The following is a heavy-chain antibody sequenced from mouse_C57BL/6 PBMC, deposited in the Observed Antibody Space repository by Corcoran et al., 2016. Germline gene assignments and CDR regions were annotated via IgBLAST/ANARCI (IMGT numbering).Heavy chain of an antibody. D-gene: IGHD2-5*01. CDR1: GYTFTDYY. V-gene: IGHV1-26*01. CDR3: AGAYSNSAWFAY. Sequence: EVQLQQSGPELVKPGASVKVSCKASGYTFTDYYMNWVKQSHGKSLEWIGDINPNNGGTSYNQKFKGKATLTVDKSSSTAYMELRSLTSEDSAVYYCAGAYSNSAWFAYWGQGTLVIVSA. CDR2: INPNNGGT. J-gene: IGHJ3*01.